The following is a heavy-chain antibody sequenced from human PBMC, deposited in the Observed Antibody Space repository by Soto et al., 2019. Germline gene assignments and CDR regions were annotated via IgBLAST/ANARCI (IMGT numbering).Heavy chain of an antibody. J-gene: IGHJ6*02. D-gene: IGHD3-10*01. V-gene: IGHV3-30-3*01. Sequence: QVQLVESGGGVVQPGRSLRLSCAASGFTFSSYAMHWVRQAPGKGLEWVAVISYDGSNKYYADSVKGRFTISRDNSKNTLYLQRNSLGAEDTAVYYCARDGLWFGELLSGYYGMDVWGQGTTVTVSS. CDR3: ARDGLWFGELLSGYYGMDV. CDR2: ISYDGSNK. CDR1: GFTFSSYA.